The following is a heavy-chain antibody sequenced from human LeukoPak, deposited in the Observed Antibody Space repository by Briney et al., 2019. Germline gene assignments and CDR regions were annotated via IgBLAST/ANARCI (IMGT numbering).Heavy chain of an antibody. V-gene: IGHV4-61*02. Sequence: SETLSLTCTVSGGSISSGSYYWIWIRQPAGKGLEWIGRIYTSGSTNYNPSLKSRVTISVDTSKNQFSLKLSSVTAADTAVYYCARLVGATTWDYYYYYMDVWGKGTTVTVSS. CDR2: IYTSGST. J-gene: IGHJ6*03. CDR3: ARLVGATTWDYYYYYMDV. D-gene: IGHD1-26*01. CDR1: GGSISSGSYY.